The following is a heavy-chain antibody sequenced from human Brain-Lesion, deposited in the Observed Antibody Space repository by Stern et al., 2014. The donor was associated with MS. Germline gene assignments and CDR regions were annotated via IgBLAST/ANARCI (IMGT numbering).Heavy chain of an antibody. V-gene: IGHV3-23*01. Sequence: LVQSGGSLRLSCAASGFSFSIYAMNWVRQAPGKGPEWVAAIRGRGDSAYYADSVNGRFTISRDNSKNTVYLQMNSLRADDTAVYYCAKGLRQQLVPFDYWGQGTLVSVSS. CDR3: AKGLRQQLVPFDY. D-gene: IGHD6-13*01. J-gene: IGHJ4*02. CDR2: IRGRGDSA. CDR1: GFSFSIYA.